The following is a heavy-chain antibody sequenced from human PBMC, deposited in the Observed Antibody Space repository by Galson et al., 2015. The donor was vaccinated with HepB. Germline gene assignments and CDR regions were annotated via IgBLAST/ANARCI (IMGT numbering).Heavy chain of an antibody. Sequence: SVKVSCKASGYTFTSYGISWVRQAPGQGLEWMGWIGAYNGNTNYAQKLQGRVTMTTDTSTSTAYMELRSLRSDDTAVYYCARASITIFGVADFPPDYYMDVWGKGTTVTVSS. V-gene: IGHV1-18*01. CDR2: IGAYNGNT. D-gene: IGHD3-3*01. J-gene: IGHJ6*03. CDR3: ARASITIFGVADFPPDYYMDV. CDR1: GYTFTSYG.